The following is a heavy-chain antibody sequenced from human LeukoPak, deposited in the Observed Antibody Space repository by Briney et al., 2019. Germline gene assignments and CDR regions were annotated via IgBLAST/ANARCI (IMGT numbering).Heavy chain of an antibody. CDR1: GFTFSIYV. J-gene: IGHJ4*02. CDR3: AKDPSDWYNREDYFDY. V-gene: IGHV3-23*01. CDR2: ISGSGGTT. D-gene: IGHD6-19*01. Sequence: SGGSLRLSCAASGFTFSIYVMNWVRQAPGKGLEWVPSISGSGGTTYYADSVKGRFTISRDNSKNTLYLQMNSLRAEDTAVYYCAKDPSDWYNREDYFDYWGQGTLVTVSS.